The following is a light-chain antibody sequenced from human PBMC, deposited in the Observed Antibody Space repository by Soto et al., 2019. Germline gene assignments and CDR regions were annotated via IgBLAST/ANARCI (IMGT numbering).Light chain of an antibody. J-gene: IGLJ2*01. CDR2: GNS. CDR3: QSYDRSLNAVV. CDR1: SSNIGARYD. Sequence: QSVLTQPPSVSGAPGQRVTISCTGSSSNIGARYDVHWYQQLPGTAPKLLIYGNSNRPSGVPDRFSGSKSGTSASLAITGLQAEDEADYYCQSYDRSLNAVVFGGGTKLTVL. V-gene: IGLV1-40*01.